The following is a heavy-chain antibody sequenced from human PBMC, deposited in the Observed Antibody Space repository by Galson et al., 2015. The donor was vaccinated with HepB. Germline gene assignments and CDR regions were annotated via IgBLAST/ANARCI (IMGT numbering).Heavy chain of an antibody. CDR2: FDPENGET. D-gene: IGHD6-19*01. Sequence: SVKVSCKVSGYTLTELSMHWVRQAPGKGLEWMGGFDPENGETVHAQKFQGRVTMTEDTSTDTAYMELSSLRSGDTAVYYCAIFNSGAWYPGGDYWGQGTLATVSS. V-gene: IGHV1-24*01. J-gene: IGHJ4*02. CDR3: AIFNSGAWYPGGDY. CDR1: GYTLTELS.